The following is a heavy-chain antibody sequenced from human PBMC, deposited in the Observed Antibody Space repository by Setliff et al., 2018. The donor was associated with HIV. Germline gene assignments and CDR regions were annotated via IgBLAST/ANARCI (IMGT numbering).Heavy chain of an antibody. CDR2: IYYSGST. V-gene: IGHV4-59*11. D-gene: IGHD6-19*01. J-gene: IGHJ4*02. Sequence: ETLSLTCTVSGGSISSHYWSWIRQPPGKGLEWIGSIYYSGSTNYNPSLKSRVTISVDTSKNQFSLKLSSVTAADTAVYYCAGEYSSGWYSGHYWGQGTLVTVSS. CDR3: AGEYSSGWYSGHY. CDR1: GGSISSHY.